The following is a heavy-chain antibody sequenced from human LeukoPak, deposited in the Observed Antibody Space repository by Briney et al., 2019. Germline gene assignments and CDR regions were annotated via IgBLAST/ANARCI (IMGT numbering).Heavy chain of an antibody. Sequence: SVKVSCKASGGTFSSYAISWVRQAPGQGLEWMGGIIPIFGTANYAQKCQGRVTITTDESTSTAYMELSSLRSEDTAVYYCARFLSRRWLQSEWGQGTLVTVSS. D-gene: IGHD5-24*01. V-gene: IGHV1-69*05. CDR1: GGTFSSYA. CDR3: ARFLSRRWLQSE. J-gene: IGHJ4*02. CDR2: IIPIFGTA.